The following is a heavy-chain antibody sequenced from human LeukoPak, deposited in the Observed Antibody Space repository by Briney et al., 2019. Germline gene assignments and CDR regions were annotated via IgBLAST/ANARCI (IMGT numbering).Heavy chain of an antibody. CDR1: GFTFSRYW. V-gene: IGHV3-74*01. Sequence: PGGSLRLSCAASGFTFSRYWMHWVRQAPGKGLVWVSRINSDGSGTRYADSVKGRFTIPRGNAKNTLYLQMNSLRAEDTAVYYCARVAAWDSSGYLFDYWGQGTLVTVSS. J-gene: IGHJ4*02. D-gene: IGHD3-22*01. CDR2: INSDGSGT. CDR3: ARVAAWDSSGYLFDY.